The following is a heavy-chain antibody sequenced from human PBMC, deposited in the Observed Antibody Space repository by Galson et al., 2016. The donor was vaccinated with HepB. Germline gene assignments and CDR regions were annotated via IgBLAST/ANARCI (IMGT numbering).Heavy chain of an antibody. Sequence: SVKVSCKVSGYTLTELSIHWVRQAPGKGLEWMGGFDPEDGETIYGQKFQGRVTMTEDTSTDTAYMELSSLRSEDTAVYYCGTLSYDNVGDWDWGMDVWGQGTTVTVSS. CDR2: FDPEDGET. J-gene: IGHJ6*02. V-gene: IGHV1-24*01. D-gene: IGHD3-16*01. CDR1: GYTLTELS. CDR3: GTLSYDNVGDWDWGMDV.